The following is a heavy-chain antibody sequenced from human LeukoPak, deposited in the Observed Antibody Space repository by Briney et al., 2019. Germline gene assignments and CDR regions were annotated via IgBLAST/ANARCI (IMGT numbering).Heavy chain of an antibody. Sequence: PGGSLRLSCAASGFTFSSSWIAWVRQMPGKGLEWMGIIYPGDSDTRYSPSFQGQVTISADRSISTAYLQWSSLKASDTAMYYCARQYSSSWVPNNWFDPWGQGTLVTVSS. D-gene: IGHD6-13*01. CDR2: IYPGDSDT. CDR1: GFTFSSSW. J-gene: IGHJ5*02. CDR3: ARQYSSSWVPNNWFDP. V-gene: IGHV5-51*01.